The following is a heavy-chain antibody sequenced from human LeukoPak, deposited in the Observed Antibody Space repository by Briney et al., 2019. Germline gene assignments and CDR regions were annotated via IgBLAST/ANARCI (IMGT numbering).Heavy chain of an antibody. V-gene: IGHV4-59*01. CDR3: AREGLRFSDFDI. J-gene: IGHJ3*02. D-gene: IGHD1-26*01. CDR2: FYNSGRS. Sequence: PSETLSLTCTVSDDSISDYYRGWIRQPPGKGLEWIGYFYNSGRSTYNPSLKSRVTISADTSKNHFSLKLNSVTTADTAIYYCAREGLRFSDFDIWGQGTMVTVSS. CDR1: DDSISDYY.